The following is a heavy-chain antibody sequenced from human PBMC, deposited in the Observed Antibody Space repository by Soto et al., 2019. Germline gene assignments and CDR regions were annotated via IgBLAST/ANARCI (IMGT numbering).Heavy chain of an antibody. CDR2: IRSKANSYAT. V-gene: IGHV3-73*02. J-gene: IGHJ6*02. CDR3: TRHHGGNSRYYYGMDV. D-gene: IGHD2-21*02. Sequence: EVQLVESGGGLVQPGGSLKLSCAASGFTFSGSAMHWVRQASGKGLEWVGRIRSKANSYATAYAASVKGRFTISRDDSKTTAYLHMNSLKTEDTAVYYCTRHHGGNSRYYYGMDVWGQGTTVTVSS. CDR1: GFTFSGSA.